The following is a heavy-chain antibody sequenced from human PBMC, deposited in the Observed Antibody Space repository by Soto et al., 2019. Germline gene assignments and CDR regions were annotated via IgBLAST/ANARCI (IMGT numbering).Heavy chain of an antibody. CDR1: GYSFTSYW. D-gene: IGHD3-3*01. CDR3: ARGYDFWSGYYRAYYYYYGMDV. Sequence: EVQLVQSGAEVKKPGESLKISCKGSGYSFTSYWIGWVRQMPGKGLEWMGIIYPGDSDTRYSPSFQGQVTISADKSISTAYLQWSSLKASVTAMYYCARGYDFWSGYYRAYYYYYGMDVWGQGTTVTVSS. J-gene: IGHJ6*02. CDR2: IYPGDSDT. V-gene: IGHV5-51*01.